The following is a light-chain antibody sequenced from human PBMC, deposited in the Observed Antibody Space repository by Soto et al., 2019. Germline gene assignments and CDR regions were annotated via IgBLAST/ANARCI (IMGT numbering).Light chain of an antibody. CDR2: AAS. CDR3: QKSYNSPPIT. CDR1: QNIFSS. Sequence: DIQMTQSPSSLSASVGDRVTITCRAGQNIFSSLNWYQQKPGKAPKLLIYAASSLQSGVPSRFSGSGSGTDFTLTITSLQPEDFATYYCQKSYNSPPITFGQGTRLEI. V-gene: IGKV1-39*01. J-gene: IGKJ5*01.